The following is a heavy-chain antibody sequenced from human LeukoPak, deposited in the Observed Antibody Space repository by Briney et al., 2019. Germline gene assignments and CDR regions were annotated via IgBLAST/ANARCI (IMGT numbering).Heavy chain of an antibody. CDR2: ICDNGNT. V-gene: IGHV4-59*01. D-gene: IGHD5-24*01. CDR1: GGSFSPAH. CDR3: ATGRDPYKTGH. Sequence: ETLSLTCTFSGGSFSPAHWSWIRQPPGKGLEWIGVICDNGNTDYNPSLKSRVTISVDTSKSQFSLKLSSLAAADTAVYYCATGRDPYKTGHWGQGTLVTVSS. J-gene: IGHJ4*02.